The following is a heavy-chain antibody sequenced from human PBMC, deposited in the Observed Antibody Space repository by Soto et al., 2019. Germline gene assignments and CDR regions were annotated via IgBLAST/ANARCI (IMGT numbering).Heavy chain of an antibody. D-gene: IGHD6-6*01. J-gene: IGHJ6*02. Sequence: QVQLHQWGAGLLKPSETLSLTCAVYGGSFSGYYWSWIRQPRGKGLEWIGEINHSGSTNYNPSLKSPITISVDTSKNQFSLKLSSVTAADSAVYYCARGELRDVIAARGANYYYGMDVWGQGTTVTVSS. CDR3: ARGELRDVIAARGANYYYGMDV. CDR2: INHSGST. CDR1: GGSFSGYY. V-gene: IGHV4-34*01.